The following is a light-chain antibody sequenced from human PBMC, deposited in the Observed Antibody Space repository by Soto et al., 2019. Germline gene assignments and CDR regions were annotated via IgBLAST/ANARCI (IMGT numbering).Light chain of an antibody. CDR1: SSVSAY. CDR3: QQRRNWPWT. J-gene: IGKJ1*01. V-gene: IGKV3-11*01. CDR2: DAS. Sequence: EIVLTQSPGTLSLSPGERATLSCRASSSVSAYLAWYQHKPGQAPRLLIYDASNRATGIPARFSGSGSGTDFTLTISSLEPEDFAVYYCQQRRNWPWTFVQGTKVEIE.